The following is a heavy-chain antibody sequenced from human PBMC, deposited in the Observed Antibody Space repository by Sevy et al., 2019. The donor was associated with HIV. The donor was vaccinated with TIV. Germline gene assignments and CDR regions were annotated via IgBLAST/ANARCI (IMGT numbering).Heavy chain of an antibody. CDR2: IKADGSDN. V-gene: IGHV3-7*01. D-gene: IGHD3-16*01. J-gene: IGHJ4*02. Sequence: GGSLRLSCAASGFTFSANWMNWVRQAPGKGLEWVANIKADGSDNHYVDSVKGRFTISRDNAKNLLFLQMNSLRVEDTAVYYCAHETFGRFESWGQGTLVTVSS. CDR3: AHETFGRFES. CDR1: GFTFSANW.